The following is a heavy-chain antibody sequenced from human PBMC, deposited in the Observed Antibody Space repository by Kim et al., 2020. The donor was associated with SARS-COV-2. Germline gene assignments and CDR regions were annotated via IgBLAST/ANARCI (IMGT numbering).Heavy chain of an antibody. Sequence: SETLSLTCSVSGDSMSRYYWSWIRQPPGKGLEWIGYIYYSGSTNYSPSLRSRVTISVDTSKSQVSLRLISVTTADTAVYYCARGNSSGYGNKQMYFDYWG. CDR2: IYYSGST. CDR1: GDSMSRYY. V-gene: IGHV4-59*13. D-gene: IGHD5-18*01. CDR3: ARGNSSGYGNKQMYFDY. J-gene: IGHJ4*01.